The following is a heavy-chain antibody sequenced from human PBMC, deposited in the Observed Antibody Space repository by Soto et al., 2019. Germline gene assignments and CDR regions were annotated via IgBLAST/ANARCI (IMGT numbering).Heavy chain of an antibody. J-gene: IGHJ4*02. V-gene: IGHV4-39*07. D-gene: IGHD3-16*01. CDR1: GSSISSSSYY. Sequence: SETLSLTCTVSGSSISSSSYYWGWIRQPPGKGLEWIGSIYYSGSTYYNPSLKSRVTISVGTSKNQFSLKLSSVTAADTAVYYCARSYDISSLYFDSWGQGTLVTVSS. CDR2: IYYSGST. CDR3: ARSYDISSLYFDS.